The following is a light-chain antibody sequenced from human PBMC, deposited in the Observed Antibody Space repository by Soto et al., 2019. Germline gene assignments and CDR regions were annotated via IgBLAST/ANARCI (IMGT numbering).Light chain of an antibody. CDR3: QQSYSTPRT. J-gene: IGKJ2*01. CDR2: TAS. Sequence: DIQMTQSPSSLSASVGDRVTITCRASQSISSYLNWYQQRPGKAPKVLIYTASSLQSGVPSSFSGSGSGTDFTLTISSLQPEDFATYYCQQSYSTPRTFGQGTKLEIK. V-gene: IGKV1-39*01. CDR1: QSISSY.